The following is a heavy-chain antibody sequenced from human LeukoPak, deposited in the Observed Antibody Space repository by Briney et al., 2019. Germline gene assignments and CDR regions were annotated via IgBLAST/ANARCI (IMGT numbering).Heavy chain of an antibody. J-gene: IGHJ4*02. Sequence: ASVKVSCKASGYTFTSYGISWVRQAPGQGLEWMGWISAYNGNTNYAQKLQGRVTMTTDTSTSTAYMELRSLRSDDTAVYYCARALLRYFDRLLIEEGEFDYWGQGTLVTVSS. CDR1: GYTFTSYG. V-gene: IGHV1-18*04. CDR2: ISAYNGNT. CDR3: ARALLRYFDRLLIEEGEFDY. D-gene: IGHD3-9*01.